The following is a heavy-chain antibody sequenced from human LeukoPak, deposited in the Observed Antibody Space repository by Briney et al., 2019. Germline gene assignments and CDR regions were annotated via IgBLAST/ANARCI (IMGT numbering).Heavy chain of an antibody. CDR3: ARDHSNPSGWFDP. D-gene: IGHD4-11*01. CDR1: GGSISSGGYY. CDR2: IYYSGST. V-gene: IGHV4-31*03. Sequence: PSETLSLICTVSGGSISSGGYYWSWIRQHPGKGLEWIGYIYYSGSTYYKPSLKSRVTISVDTSKSQFSLKLSSVTAADTAVYYCARDHSNPSGWFDPWGQGTLVTVSS. J-gene: IGHJ5*02.